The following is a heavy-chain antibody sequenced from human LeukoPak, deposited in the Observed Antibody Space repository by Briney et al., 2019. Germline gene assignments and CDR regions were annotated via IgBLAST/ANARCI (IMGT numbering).Heavy chain of an antibody. V-gene: IGHV1-18*01. Sequence: GASVKVSCKASGYTFTSYGISWVRQAPGQGLEWMGWISAYNGNTNYAQKLQGRVTMTTDTSTGTAYMELRSLRSDDTAVYYCAITRMAMGTAFDIWGQGTMVTVSS. CDR1: GYTFTSYG. J-gene: IGHJ3*02. D-gene: IGHD5-18*01. CDR3: AITRMAMGTAFDI. CDR2: ISAYNGNT.